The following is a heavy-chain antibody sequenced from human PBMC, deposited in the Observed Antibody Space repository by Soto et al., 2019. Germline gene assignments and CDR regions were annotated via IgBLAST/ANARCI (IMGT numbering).Heavy chain of an antibody. D-gene: IGHD1-1*01. J-gene: IGHJ6*02. CDR3: ARDGGRYGPDYYYYGMDV. V-gene: IGHV1-69*12. CDR1: GGTFSSYA. Sequence: QVQLVQSGAEVKKPGSSVKVSCKASGGTFSSYAISWVRQAPGQGLEWMGGIIPIFGTANYAQKFQGRVTITADEATSTAYMELSSLRSEDTAVYYCARDGGRYGPDYYYYGMDVWGQGTTVTVSS. CDR2: IIPIFGTA.